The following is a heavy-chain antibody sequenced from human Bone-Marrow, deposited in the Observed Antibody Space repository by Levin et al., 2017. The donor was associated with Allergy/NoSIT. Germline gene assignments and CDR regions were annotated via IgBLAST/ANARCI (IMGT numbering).Heavy chain of an antibody. V-gene: IGHV2-70*11. J-gene: IGHJ6*02. CDR1: GFSLSTSGMC. D-gene: IGHD5-18*01. CDR3: ARIPPLGHSYGYYYGMDV. CDR2: IDWDDDK. Sequence: QTLSLTCTFSGFSLSTSGMCVSWIRQPPGKALEWLARIDWDDDKYYSTSLKTRLTISKDTAKNQVVLTMTNMDPVDTAKYYCARIPPLGHSYGYYYGMDVWGQGATVTVPS.